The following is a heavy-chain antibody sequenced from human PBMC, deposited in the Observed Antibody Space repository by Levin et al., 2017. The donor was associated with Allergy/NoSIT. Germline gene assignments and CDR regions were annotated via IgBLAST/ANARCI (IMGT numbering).Heavy chain of an antibody. V-gene: IGHV1-2*02. CDR1: GYTFTGYY. D-gene: IGHD1-26*01. CDR3: ARVQIGSYGY. CDR2: INPNSGGT. Sequence: GESLKISCKASGYTFTGYYMHWVRQAPGQGLEWMGWINPNSGGTNYAQKFQGRVTMTRDTSISTAYMELSRLRSDDTAVYYCARVQIGSYGYWGQGTLVTVSS. J-gene: IGHJ4*02.